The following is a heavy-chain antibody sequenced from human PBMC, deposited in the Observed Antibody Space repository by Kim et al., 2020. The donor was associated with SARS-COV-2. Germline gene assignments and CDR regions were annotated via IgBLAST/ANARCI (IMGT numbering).Heavy chain of an antibody. Sequence: SETLSLTCTVSGGSISSGGYYWSWIRQHPGKGLEWIGYIYYSGSTYYNPSLKSRVTISVDTSKNQFSLKLSSVTAADTAVYYCARDRGGYDPFDYWGQGTLVTVSS. J-gene: IGHJ4*02. V-gene: IGHV4-31*03. D-gene: IGHD5-12*01. CDR1: GGSISSGGYY. CDR3: ARDRGGYDPFDY. CDR2: IYYSGST.